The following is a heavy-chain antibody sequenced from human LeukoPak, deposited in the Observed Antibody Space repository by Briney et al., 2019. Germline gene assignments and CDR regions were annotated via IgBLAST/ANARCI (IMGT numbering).Heavy chain of an antibody. V-gene: IGHV1-2*02. CDR2: INPNSGGT. J-gene: IGHJ5*02. D-gene: IGHD2-2*01. CDR1: GYTFTGYY. CDR3: AIFDIVVVPAARWFDP. Sequence: ASVKVSCKASGYTFTGYYMHWVRQAPGQGLEWMGWINPNSGGTNYAQKFQGRVTMTRDTSISTAYMELSRLRSDDTAVYYCAIFDIVVVPAARWFDPWGRGTLVTVSS.